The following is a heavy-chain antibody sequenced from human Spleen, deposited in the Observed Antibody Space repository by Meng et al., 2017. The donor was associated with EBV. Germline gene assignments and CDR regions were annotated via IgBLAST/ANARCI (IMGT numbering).Heavy chain of an antibody. D-gene: IGHD2-21*02. CDR1: GGTFSNYG. CDR3: ARDLTYCGGDCY. V-gene: IGHV1-46*01. Sequence: QVQLVQSGAEVKKPGSSVKVSCKASGGTFSNYGISWVRQTPGQGLEWMGTINPSDGTTRYAQKFQGRVTLTRDTSTSTVYMELSSLRSEDTAVYYCARDLTYCGGDCYWGQGPLVTVAS. J-gene: IGHJ4*02. CDR2: INPSDGTT.